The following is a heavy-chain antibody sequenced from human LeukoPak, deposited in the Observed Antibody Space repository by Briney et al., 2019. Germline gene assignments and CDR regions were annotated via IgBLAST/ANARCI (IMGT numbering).Heavy chain of an antibody. Sequence: SETLSLTCAVYGGFFRGYYWSWIRQPPGKGLEWIGEINHSGSTNYNPSLKSRVTISVDTSKNQFSLKLSSVTAADTAVYYCASHVEMATINVGYFDYWGQGTLVTVSS. CDR3: ASHVEMATINVGYFDY. D-gene: IGHD5-24*01. CDR1: GGFFRGYY. CDR2: INHSGST. V-gene: IGHV4-34*01. J-gene: IGHJ4*02.